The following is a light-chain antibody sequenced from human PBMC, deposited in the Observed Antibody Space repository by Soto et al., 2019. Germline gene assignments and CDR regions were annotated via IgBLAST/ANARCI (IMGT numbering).Light chain of an antibody. J-gene: IGKJ1*01. CDR2: RAS. CDR3: QQYSQWPPWT. Sequence: EIVMTQSPATLAGSPGETVTLSCRASQSLSGNLAWYQQKPGQAPRLLIFRASTRATGAPARFSGRGSGTEFTLTISGLQSEDFAVYYCQQYSQWPPWTFGPGTKVDIK. V-gene: IGKV3-15*01. CDR1: QSLSGN.